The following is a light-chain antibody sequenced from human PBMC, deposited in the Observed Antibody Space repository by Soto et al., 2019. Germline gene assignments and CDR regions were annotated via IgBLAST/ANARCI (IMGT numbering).Light chain of an antibody. J-gene: IGLJ1*01. CDR2: DDD. Sequence: QSVMTQPPSVSAAPGQKVTISCSGCGSSIGGNSVSWYQQLPGTAPKLLSYDDDKRPSGITDRFSGSKSGTSATLGITGFQTGDEADYYGGSWDSSLSAYVFATGTTLTVL. V-gene: IGLV1-51*01. CDR3: GSWDSSLSAYV. CDR1: GSSIGGNS.